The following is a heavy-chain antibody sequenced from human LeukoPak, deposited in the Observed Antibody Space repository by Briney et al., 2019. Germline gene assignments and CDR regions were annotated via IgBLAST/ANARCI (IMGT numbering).Heavy chain of an antibody. J-gene: IGHJ4*02. CDR1: GFTFSNAW. CDR3: TTAPYYYGSGPIDY. Sequence: PGGSLRLSSAASGFTFSNAWMSWVRQAPGKGLEWVGRTKSRTDGGTTDYAAPVKGRFTISRDDSKNTLYLQMNSLKTEDTAVYYCTTAPYYYGSGPIDYWGQGTLVTVSS. CDR2: TKSRTDGGTT. D-gene: IGHD3-10*01. V-gene: IGHV3-15*01.